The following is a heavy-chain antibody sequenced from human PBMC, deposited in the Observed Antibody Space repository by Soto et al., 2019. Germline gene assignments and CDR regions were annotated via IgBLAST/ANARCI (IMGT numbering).Heavy chain of an antibody. J-gene: IGHJ6*02. D-gene: IGHD6-19*01. V-gene: IGHV3-21*01. CDR3: ARIIAVAGIYYGMDV. CDR1: GFTFSSYS. Sequence: GGSLRLSCAASGFTFSSYSMNWVRQAPGKGLEWVSSISSSSSYIYYADSVKGRFTISRDNAKNSLYLQMNSLRAEDTAVYYCARIIAVAGIYYGMDVWGQGTTVTVSS. CDR2: ISSSSSYI.